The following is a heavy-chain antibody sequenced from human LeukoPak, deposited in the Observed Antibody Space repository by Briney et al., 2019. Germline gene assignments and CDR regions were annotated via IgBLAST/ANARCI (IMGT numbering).Heavy chain of an antibody. J-gene: IGHJ3*02. CDR1: GFTFNTYP. D-gene: IGHD6-19*01. CDR2: ISYDGSNK. V-gene: IGHV3-30-3*01. Sequence: PGRSLRLSCAASGFTFNTYPMHWVRQAPGKGLEWVAVISYDGSNKYYADSVKGRFTISRDNSKNTLYLQMNSLRAEDTAVYYCARAGGYIAVAGPYDAFDIWGQGTMVTVSS. CDR3: ARAGGYIAVAGPYDAFDI.